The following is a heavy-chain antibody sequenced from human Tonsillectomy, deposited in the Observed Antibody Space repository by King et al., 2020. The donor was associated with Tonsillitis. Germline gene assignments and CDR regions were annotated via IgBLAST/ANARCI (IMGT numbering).Heavy chain of an antibody. Sequence: VQLVESGAEVKKPGESLRISCKASGYTFTSYWIAWVRQMPGKGLEWVGIIYPDDSDTRYSPSFQGQVTISADKSISTAYLQWSSLKASDTAKYYCARRETTGPDYWGQGTLVTVS. V-gene: IGHV5-51*01. CDR1: GYTFTSYW. CDR3: ARRETTGPDY. CDR2: IYPDDSDT. J-gene: IGHJ4*02. D-gene: IGHD2-8*02.